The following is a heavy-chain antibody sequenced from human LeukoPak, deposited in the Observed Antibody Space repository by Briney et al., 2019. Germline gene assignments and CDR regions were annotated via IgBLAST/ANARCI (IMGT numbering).Heavy chain of an antibody. V-gene: IGHV3-9*01. CDR2: VTWNSGSI. J-gene: IGHJ3*02. CDR3: AKDIGYYDILTGYSEAFDI. Sequence: GRSLRLSCAASGFTFDDYTMHWVRQAPGKGLEWVSGVTWNSGSISYADSVKGRFTISRDNAKNSLYLQMNSLRAEDTALYYCAKDIGYYDILTGYSEAFDIWGQGTMVTVSS. D-gene: IGHD3-9*01. CDR1: GFTFDDYT.